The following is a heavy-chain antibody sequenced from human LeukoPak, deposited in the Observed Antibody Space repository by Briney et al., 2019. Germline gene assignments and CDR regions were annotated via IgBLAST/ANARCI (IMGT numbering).Heavy chain of an antibody. CDR3: ERWELLSEAFDI. Sequence: PGGSLRLSCAASGFTFSSYAMSWVRQAPGKGLEWVSAISGSGGSTCYADSVKGRFTISRDNSKNSLYLQMNSLRAEDTAVYYCERWELLSEAFDIWGQGTMVTVSS. CDR2: ISGSGGST. CDR1: GFTFSSYA. J-gene: IGHJ3*02. D-gene: IGHD1-26*01. V-gene: IGHV3-23*01.